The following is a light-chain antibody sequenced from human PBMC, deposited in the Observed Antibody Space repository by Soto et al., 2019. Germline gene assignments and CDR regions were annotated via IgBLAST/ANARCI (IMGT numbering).Light chain of an antibody. CDR3: QQFNSGLFT. Sequence: AIQLTQSPSSLSASVGDRVTITCRASQDLNSALAWYQQKPGKPPSLLIYDASSLESGVPSRFSGSSSGTDFTLTISSLQPEDFATYYCQQFNSGLFTFGPGTKVDV. CDR1: QDLNSA. CDR2: DAS. V-gene: IGKV1-13*02. J-gene: IGKJ3*01.